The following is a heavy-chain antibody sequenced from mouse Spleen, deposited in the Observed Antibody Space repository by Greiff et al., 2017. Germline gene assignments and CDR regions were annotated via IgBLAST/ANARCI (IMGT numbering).Heavy chain of an antibody. CDR2: IYPGGGYT. J-gene: IGHJ2*01. CDR3: ANYYGSSFYFDY. Sequence: VQLQQSGAELVRPGTSVKISCKASGYTFTNYWLGWVKQRPGHGLEWIGDIYPGGGYTNYNEKFKGKATLTADTSSSTAYMQLSSLTSEDSAVYFCANYYGSSFYFDYWGQGTTLTVSS. V-gene: IGHV1-63*02. CDR1: GYTFTNYW. D-gene: IGHD1-1*01.